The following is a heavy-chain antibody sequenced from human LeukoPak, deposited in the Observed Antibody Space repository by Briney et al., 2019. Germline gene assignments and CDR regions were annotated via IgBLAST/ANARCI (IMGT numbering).Heavy chain of an antibody. J-gene: IGHJ6*02. V-gene: IGHV4-34*01. CDR1: GGSFSGYY. CDR2: INHSGST. CDR3: ARDHITHGMDV. D-gene: IGHD2-21*01. Sequence: PSETLSLTCAVYGGSFSGYYWSWIRQPPGKGLEWIGEINHSGSTNYNPSLKSRVTISVDTSKNQFSLKLSSVTAADTAVYYCARDHITHGMDVWGQGTTVTVSS.